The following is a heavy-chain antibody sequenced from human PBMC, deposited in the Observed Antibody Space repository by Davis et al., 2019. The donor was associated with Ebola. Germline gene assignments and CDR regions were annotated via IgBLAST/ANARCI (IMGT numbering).Heavy chain of an antibody. V-gene: IGHV4-31*03. CDR2: IYYSGST. J-gene: IGHJ3*02. D-gene: IGHD3-3*01. CDR1: GGSISSGGYY. CDR3: ASHGTFPLKWAFDI. Sequence: PSETLSLTCTVSGGSISSGGYYWSWIRQHPGKGLEWIGYIYYSGSTYYNPSLKSRVTISVDTSKNQFSLKLSSVTAADTAVYYCASHGTFPLKWAFDIWGQGTMVTVSS.